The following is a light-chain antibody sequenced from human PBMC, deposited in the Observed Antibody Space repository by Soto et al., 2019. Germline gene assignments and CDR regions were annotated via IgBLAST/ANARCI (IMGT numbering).Light chain of an antibody. CDR1: SSDVGGYNY. CDR2: DVS. CDR3: SSYISSSTLYV. Sequence: QSALTQPASVSGSPGQSITISCTGTSSDVGGYNYVSWYQQRPGKAPKLMIYDVSNRPSGVSNRFSGSKSGNTASLTISGLQAEDEADYYCSSYISSSTLYVFGTGTKLTVL. J-gene: IGLJ1*01. V-gene: IGLV2-14*01.